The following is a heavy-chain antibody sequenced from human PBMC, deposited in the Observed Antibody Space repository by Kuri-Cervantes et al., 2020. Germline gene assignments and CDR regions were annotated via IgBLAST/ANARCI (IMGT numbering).Heavy chain of an antibody. V-gene: IGHV2-5*01. CDR2: IYWNDDK. D-gene: IGHD3-3*01. CDR1: GFALTTSGGS. J-gene: IGHJ5*02. CDR3: AHRPSPYYDFWSGYYQEGGWFDP. Sequence: SGLPVAKPRQKPGLACKVGGFALTTSGGSVGWIRHPPGKALEWLALIYWNDDKRYSPSLKSRLTITKDTSKNQVVLTMTNMDPVDTATYYCAHRPSPYYDFWSGYYQEGGWFDPWGQGTPVTVSS.